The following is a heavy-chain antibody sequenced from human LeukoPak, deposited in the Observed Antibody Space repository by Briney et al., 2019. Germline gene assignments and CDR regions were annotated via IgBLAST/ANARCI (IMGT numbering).Heavy chain of an antibody. Sequence: GASVKVSCKASGGTFSSYAISWVRQAPGQGLEWMGWISAYNGNTNYAQKVQGRVSMTTDTSTSTAYMELRSLRSDDTAVYYCAREDSSGYYFDYWGQGTLVTVSS. V-gene: IGHV1-18*01. CDR1: GGTFSSYA. J-gene: IGHJ4*02. D-gene: IGHD3-22*01. CDR2: ISAYNGNT. CDR3: AREDSSGYYFDY.